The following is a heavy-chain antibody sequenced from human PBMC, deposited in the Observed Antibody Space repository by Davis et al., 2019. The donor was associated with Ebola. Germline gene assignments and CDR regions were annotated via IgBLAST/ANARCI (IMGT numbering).Heavy chain of an antibody. V-gene: IGHV3-64D*06. CDR2: INPNGDDT. CDR1: GLNFNNSW. J-gene: IGHJ4*02. Sequence: PGGSLRLSCVVSGLNFNNSWMNWVRQAPGKGLEYVSAINPNGDDTFYRDSVNGRFTISRDNSKNTLYLQMSSLRPEDTAVYYCVRVLEPYDCWGQGTLVTVSS. CDR3: VRVLEPYDC. D-gene: IGHD1-14*01.